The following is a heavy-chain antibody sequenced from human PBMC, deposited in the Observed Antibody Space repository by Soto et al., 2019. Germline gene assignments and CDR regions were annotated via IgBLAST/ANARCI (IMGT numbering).Heavy chain of an antibody. J-gene: IGHJ2*01. CDR1: GGTFSSHT. CDR2: IIPALGTA. V-gene: IGHV1-69*08. Sequence: QDQLVQSGAEVKKPGSSGKVSCKASGGTFSSHTFSRVRQAPGQGLEWMGRIIPALGTATYAQKFQGRVTITADESATTVYMELNSLRSEDTAVYYCARPDFGDYWYFDLWGRGTLVTVSS. D-gene: IGHD4-17*01. CDR3: ARPDFGDYWYFDL.